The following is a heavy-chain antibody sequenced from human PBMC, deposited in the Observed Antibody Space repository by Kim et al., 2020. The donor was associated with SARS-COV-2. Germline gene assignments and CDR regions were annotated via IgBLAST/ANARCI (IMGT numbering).Heavy chain of an antibody. CDR3: AKGHIVVVTAIDYYYYGMDV. CDR1: GGSISSGGYY. CDR2: IYYSGST. Sequence: SETLSLTCTVSGGSISSGGYYWSWIRQHPGKGLEWIGYIYYSGSTYYNPSLKSRVTISVDTSKNQFSLKLSSVTAADTAVYYCAKGHIVVVTAIDYYYYGMDVWGQGTTVTVSS. V-gene: IGHV4-31*03. D-gene: IGHD2-21*02. J-gene: IGHJ6*02.